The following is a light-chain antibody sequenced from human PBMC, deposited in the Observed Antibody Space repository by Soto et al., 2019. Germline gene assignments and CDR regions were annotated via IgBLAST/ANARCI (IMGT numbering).Light chain of an antibody. CDR1: QSVSSY. J-gene: IGKJ1*01. V-gene: IGKV3-11*01. CDR2: DAS. Sequence: EIVLTQSPATLSLSPGERATLSCRASQSVSSYLAWYQQKPGQAPRLLIYDASSRATGIPARFSGSGSGTEFTLTISSRGPEDFAFYYCQQRSNWPVTFGQGTRVDIK. CDR3: QQRSNWPVT.